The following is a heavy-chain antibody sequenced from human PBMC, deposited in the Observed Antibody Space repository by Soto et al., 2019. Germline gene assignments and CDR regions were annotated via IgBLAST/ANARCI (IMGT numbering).Heavy chain of an antibody. CDR1: GGSISGNY. D-gene: IGHD3-22*01. J-gene: IGHJ4*02. Sequence: PSETLSLTCTVSGGSISGNYWTWIRQPPGKGLEWIGYIYYSGSTNYNPSLKSRVTISVDTSKNHFSLNLSSVTAADTAVYFCARAKTTMIVPENYWGQGTLVTVSS. CDR2: IYYSGST. CDR3: ARAKTTMIVPENY. V-gene: IGHV4-59*01.